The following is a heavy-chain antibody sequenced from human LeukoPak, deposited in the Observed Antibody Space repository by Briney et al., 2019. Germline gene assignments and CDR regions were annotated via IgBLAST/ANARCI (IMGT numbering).Heavy chain of an antibody. CDR3: ARDRGHYYGSGQPDDAFDI. CDR1: GFTFRSYG. Sequence: GGSLRLSCAASGFTFRSYGMHWVRQAPGKGLEWVAVIWYDGSNKYYADSVKGRFTISRDNSKNTLYLQMNSLRAEDTAVYYCARDRGHYYGSGQPDDAFDIWGQGTMVTVSS. V-gene: IGHV3-33*01. CDR2: IWYDGSNK. J-gene: IGHJ3*02. D-gene: IGHD3-10*01.